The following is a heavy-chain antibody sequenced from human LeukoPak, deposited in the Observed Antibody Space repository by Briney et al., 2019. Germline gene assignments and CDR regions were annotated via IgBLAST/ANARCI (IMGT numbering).Heavy chain of an antibody. D-gene: IGHD1-26*01. J-gene: IGHJ4*02. Sequence: ASVNVSCTVSGYTLTELSMHWVRQAPGKGLEWMGGFDPEDGETIYAQKFQGRVTMTEDTSTDTAYMELSSLRSEDTAVYYCATVGSWGYDYWGQGTLVTVSS. CDR3: ATVGSWGYDY. CDR1: GYTLTELS. V-gene: IGHV1-24*01. CDR2: FDPEDGET.